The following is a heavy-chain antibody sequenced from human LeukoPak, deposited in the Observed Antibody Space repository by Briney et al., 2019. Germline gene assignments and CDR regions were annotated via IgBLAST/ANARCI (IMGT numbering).Heavy chain of an antibody. CDR2: ISGSGGRT. CDR1: GFTFSNYA. CDR3: AYGDYDDFDY. V-gene: IGHV3-23*01. D-gene: IGHD4-17*01. Sequence: GGSLRLSCAASGFTFSNYAMNWVRQAPGEGLEWVSAISGSGGRTYYADSVKGRFTISRDNSENTLSLQMLSLRADDTAVYYCAYGDYDDFDYWGQGTLVTVSS. J-gene: IGHJ4*02.